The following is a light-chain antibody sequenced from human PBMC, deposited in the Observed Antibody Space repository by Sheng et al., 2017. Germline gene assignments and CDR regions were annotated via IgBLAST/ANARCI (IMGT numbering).Light chain of an antibody. Sequence: DIQMTQSPSSLSASVGDRVTITCRASQNINNFLNWYQQKPGRAPNLLIYAASSLQSGVPSRFSGSGSGTDFTLTISSLQPEDFATYYCQQTYSTVWAFGQGTKGG. J-gene: IGKJ1*01. CDR3: QQTYSTVWA. CDR2: AAS. V-gene: IGKV1-39*01. CDR1: QNINNF.